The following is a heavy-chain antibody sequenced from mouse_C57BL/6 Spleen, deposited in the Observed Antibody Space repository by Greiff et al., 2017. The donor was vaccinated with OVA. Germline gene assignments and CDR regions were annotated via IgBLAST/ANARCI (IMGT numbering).Heavy chain of an antibody. CDR3: ARRDSSGYYFDY. D-gene: IGHD3-2*02. Sequence: QVQLQQSGAELVRPGSSVKLSCKASGYTFTSYWMHWVKQRPIQGLEWIGNIDPSDSETHYNQKFKDKATLTVDKSSSTAYMQLSSLTSEDSAVYYCARRDSSGYYFDYWGQGTTLTVSS. CDR2: IDPSDSET. V-gene: IGHV1-52*01. J-gene: IGHJ2*01. CDR1: GYTFTSYW.